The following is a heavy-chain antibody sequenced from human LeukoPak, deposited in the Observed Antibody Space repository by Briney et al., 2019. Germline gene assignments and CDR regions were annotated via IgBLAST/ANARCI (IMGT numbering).Heavy chain of an antibody. V-gene: IGHV3-33*06. D-gene: IGHD1-26*01. CDR2: IWYDGSNK. CDR3: AKAYSGSYPDAFDI. J-gene: IGHJ3*02. Sequence: GRSLRLSCAASGFTFSSYGMHWVRQAPGKELEWVAVIWYDGSNKYYADSVKGRFTISRDNSKNTLYLQMNSLRAEDTAVYYCAKAYSGSYPDAFDIWGQGTMVTVSS. CDR1: GFTFSSYG.